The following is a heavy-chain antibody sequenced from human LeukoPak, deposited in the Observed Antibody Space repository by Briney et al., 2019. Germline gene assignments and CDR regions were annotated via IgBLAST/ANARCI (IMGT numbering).Heavy chain of an antibody. J-gene: IGHJ6*03. CDR1: GGSISSYY. V-gene: IGHV4-4*07. CDR2: IYTSGST. Sequence: SETLSLTCTVSGGSISSYYWSWIRQPAGKGLEWIGRIYTSGSTNYNPSLKSRVTISVDTSKNQFSLKLSSVTAADTAVYYCARQVGATIGYYYYYMDVWGKGTTVTVSS. D-gene: IGHD1-26*01. CDR3: ARQVGATIGYYYYYMDV.